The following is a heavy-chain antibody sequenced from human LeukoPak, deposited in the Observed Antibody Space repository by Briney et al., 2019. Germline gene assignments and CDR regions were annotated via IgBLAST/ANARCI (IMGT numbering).Heavy chain of an antibody. Sequence: GGSLRLSCAASGFNFRSYAMSWVRQAPGKGLEWVSAISGSGGSTYYADSVKGRFTISKDNSKNTLYLQMNSLRAEDTAVYYCAKVQRSLVTAAILDAFDIWGQGTMVTVSS. D-gene: IGHD2-2*02. CDR3: AKVQRSLVTAAILDAFDI. CDR2: ISGSGGST. CDR1: GFNFRSYA. V-gene: IGHV3-23*01. J-gene: IGHJ3*02.